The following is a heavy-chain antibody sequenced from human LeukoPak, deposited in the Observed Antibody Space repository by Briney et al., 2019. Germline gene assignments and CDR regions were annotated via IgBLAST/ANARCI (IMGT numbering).Heavy chain of an antibody. J-gene: IGHJ4*02. CDR1: GGPFVGYY. D-gene: IGHD3-10*01. CDR3: ARRAGAPDFDV. V-gene: IGHV4-34*01. Sequence: SQTLSLTCTVSGGPFVGYYWAWIRQPPGKGLEWIGEITHSGGGNYNPSLKSRVTISVDSSQNRFSLKVLSVTAADTAVYYCARRAGAPDFDVWGLGTLVSVSS. CDR2: ITHSGGG.